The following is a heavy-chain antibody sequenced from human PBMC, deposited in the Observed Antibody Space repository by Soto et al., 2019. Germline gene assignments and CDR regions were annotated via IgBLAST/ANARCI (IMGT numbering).Heavy chain of an antibody. Sequence: ASVKVSCKASGYTFTSYYMHWVRQAPGQGLEWMGIINPSGGSTSYAQKFQGRVTMTRDTSTSTVYMELSSLRSEDTAVYYCARARGMTTVTPNWFDPWGQGTLVTVSS. J-gene: IGHJ5*02. V-gene: IGHV1-46*03. CDR1: GYTFTSYY. CDR2: INPSGGST. D-gene: IGHD4-17*01. CDR3: ARARGMTTVTPNWFDP.